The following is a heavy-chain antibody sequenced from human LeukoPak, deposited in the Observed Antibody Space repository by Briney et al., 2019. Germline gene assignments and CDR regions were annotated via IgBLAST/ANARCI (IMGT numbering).Heavy chain of an antibody. CDR3: ARMLRYSARYFDY. V-gene: IGHV1-8*01. D-gene: IGHD3-9*01. J-gene: IGHJ4*02. CDR1: GYTFTSYD. Sequence: ASVKVSCKASGYTFTSYDINWVRQATGQGLEWMGWMNPNSGNTGYAQKFQGRVTMTRNTSISTAYMELSSLRSEDAAVYYCARMLRYSARYFDYWGQGTLVTVSS. CDR2: MNPNSGNT.